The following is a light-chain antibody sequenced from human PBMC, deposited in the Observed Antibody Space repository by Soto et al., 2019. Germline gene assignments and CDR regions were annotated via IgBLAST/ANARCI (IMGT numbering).Light chain of an antibody. CDR2: RAS. CDR1: QSVSST. CDR3: QQYNNWPPIT. V-gene: IGKV3-15*01. Sequence: EIVMTQSPATLSVSPGERATLSGRASQSVSSTLALYQQKPGQAPRLLIYRASTRATGIPARFSGSGSGTELTLTISSLQSEDFAVYYWQQYNNWPPITFGGGTKVDIK. J-gene: IGKJ4*01.